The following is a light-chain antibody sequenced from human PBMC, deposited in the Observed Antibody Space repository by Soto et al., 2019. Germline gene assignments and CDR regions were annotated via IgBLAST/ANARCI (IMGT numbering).Light chain of an antibody. J-gene: IGLJ3*02. CDR2: DVS. Sequence: QSVLTQPASVSGSPGQSITISCTGTSSDVGGYNYVSWYQQHPGKVPKLMIYDVSDRPSGVSNRFSGSKSGNTASLTISGRQAEDEADYYCISYTSSSTWVFGGGTKLTVL. V-gene: IGLV2-14*01. CDR1: SSDVGGYNY. CDR3: ISYTSSSTWV.